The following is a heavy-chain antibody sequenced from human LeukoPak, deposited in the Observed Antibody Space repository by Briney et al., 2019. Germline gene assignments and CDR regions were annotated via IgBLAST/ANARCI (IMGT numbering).Heavy chain of an antibody. J-gene: IGHJ6*03. V-gene: IGHV3-23*01. Sequence: PGGSLRLSCAASGFTFSSYGMSWVRQAPGKGLEWVSAISGSGGSTYYADSVKGRFTISRDNSKNTLYLQMNSLRAEDTAVYYCAKDGNYYDSRGQQMDYYYYMDVWGKGTTVTVSS. D-gene: IGHD3-22*01. CDR2: ISGSGGST. CDR1: GFTFSSYG. CDR3: AKDGNYYDSRGQQMDYYYYMDV.